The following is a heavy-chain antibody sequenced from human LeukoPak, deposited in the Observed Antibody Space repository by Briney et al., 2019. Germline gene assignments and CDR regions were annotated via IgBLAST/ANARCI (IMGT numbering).Heavy chain of an antibody. Sequence: GGSLRLSCAASGFTFSNAWMSWVRQAPGKGLEWVGRIKSKTDGGTTDYAAPVKGRFTISRDDSKNTLYLQMNSLKTEDTAVYYCTPGIVVVPAAKGWFDPWGQGTLVTVSS. CDR2: IKSKTDGGTT. V-gene: IGHV3-15*01. CDR3: TPGIVVVPAAKGWFDP. J-gene: IGHJ5*02. CDR1: GFTFSNAW. D-gene: IGHD2-2*01.